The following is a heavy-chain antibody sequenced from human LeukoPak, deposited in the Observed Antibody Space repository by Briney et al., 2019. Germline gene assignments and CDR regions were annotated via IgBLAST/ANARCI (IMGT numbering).Heavy chain of an antibody. CDR2: MNPNSGNT. CDR3: ARFPAIAAAGTDY. J-gene: IGHJ4*02. Sequence: ASVKASYKASGYTFTSYDINSVRQATRQGLEWMGWMNPNSGNTGYAHKFQGRVTMTRNTSISTASMELSSLRSEDTALYYCARFPAIAAAGTDYWGQGTLVTVSS. V-gene: IGHV1-8*01. D-gene: IGHD6-13*01. CDR1: GYTFTSYD.